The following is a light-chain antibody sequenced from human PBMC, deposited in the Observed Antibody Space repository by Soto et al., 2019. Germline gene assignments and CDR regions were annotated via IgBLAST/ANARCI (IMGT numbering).Light chain of an antibody. Sequence: LTQPASVSGSPGQSITISCTGTSNDVGGYNYVSWYQQHPGKAPKLMIYEVSNWPSGVSGRFSGSKSGNTASLTISGLQAEDEADYYCSSYTSSSTYVFGTGTKVTVL. V-gene: IGLV2-14*01. CDR3: SSYTSSSTYV. J-gene: IGLJ1*01. CDR2: EVS. CDR1: SNDVGGYNY.